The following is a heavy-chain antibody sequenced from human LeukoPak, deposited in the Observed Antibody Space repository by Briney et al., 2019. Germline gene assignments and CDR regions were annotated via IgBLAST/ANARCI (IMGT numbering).Heavy chain of an antibody. V-gene: IGHV4-59*01. J-gene: IGHJ6*02. CDR1: GGSISGYY. Sequence: SETLSLTCAVSGGSISGYYWTWIRQPPGKGLEWIGYIHYSGSTNYNPSLKSRVTISVDTPKKQLSLILTSVTAADTAVYYCARADGDKLYYLGMDVWGQGTPVTVSS. D-gene: IGHD4-17*01. CDR2: IHYSGST. CDR3: ARADGDKLYYLGMDV.